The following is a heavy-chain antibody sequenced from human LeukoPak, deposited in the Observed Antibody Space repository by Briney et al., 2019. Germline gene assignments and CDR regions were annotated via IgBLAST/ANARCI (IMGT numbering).Heavy chain of an antibody. V-gene: IGHV4-34*01. CDR2: INHSGST. J-gene: IGHJ4*02. CDR1: GGSFSGYY. Sequence: PSETLSLTCAVYGGSFSGYYWSWIRQPPGRGLEWIGEINHSGSTNYNPSLKSRVTISVDTSKNQFSLKLSSVTAADTAVYYCARGQGTGSYPPFFDYWGQGTLVTVSS. D-gene: IGHD3-10*01. CDR3: ARGQGTGSYPPFFDY.